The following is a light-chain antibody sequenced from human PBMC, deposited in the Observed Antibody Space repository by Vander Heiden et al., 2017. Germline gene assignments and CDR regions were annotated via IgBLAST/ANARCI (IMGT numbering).Light chain of an antibody. CDR2: AAS. Sequence: DIHLTPSPSFLSASVGVSVTFTSRASKGISSYLDWYQQKPGKAPKLLIYAASTLQSGVPSRFSGSGSGTEFTLTISSLQPEDFATYYGKQLNRTFGPGTKVDIK. J-gene: IGKJ3*01. CDR1: KGISSY. CDR3: KQLNRT. V-gene: IGKV1-9*01.